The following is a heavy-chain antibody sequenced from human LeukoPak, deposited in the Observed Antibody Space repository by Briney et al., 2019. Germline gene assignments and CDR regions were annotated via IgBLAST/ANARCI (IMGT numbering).Heavy chain of an antibody. CDR1: GGSISSYY. CDR2: IYYSGST. J-gene: IGHJ3*02. D-gene: IGHD3-16*02. Sequence: SETLSLTCTVSGGSISSYYWSWIRQPPGKGLEWIGYIYYSGSTYYNPSLKSRVTISVDTSKNQFSLKLSSVTAADTAVYYCARDASPYDYVWGSYRYSAFDIWGQGTMVTVSS. CDR3: ARDASPYDYVWGSYRYSAFDI. V-gene: IGHV4-59*12.